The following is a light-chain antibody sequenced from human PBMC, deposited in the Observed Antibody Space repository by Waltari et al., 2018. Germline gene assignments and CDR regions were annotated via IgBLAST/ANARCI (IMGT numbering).Light chain of an antibody. V-gene: IGKV1-39*01. CDR2: GAS. J-gene: IGKJ2*01. CDR1: HSISID. CDR3: QQSYNSPRT. Sequence: DIQMTQSPSSLSVSLGDRVTITCRASHSISIDLNWYQQKPGEAPKLLIYGASSLQSGVPSRFSGSGSGTDFSLIISSLQPEDSATYYCQQSYNSPRTFGQGTKLEIK.